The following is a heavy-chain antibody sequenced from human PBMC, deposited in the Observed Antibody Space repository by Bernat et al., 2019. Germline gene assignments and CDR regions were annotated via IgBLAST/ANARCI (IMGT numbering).Heavy chain of an antibody. CDR1: GFTFSSYG. CDR3: AKGFMIGGGFFDY. J-gene: IGHJ4*02. Sequence: QVQLVESGGGVVQPGRSLRLSCAASGFTFSSYGMHWVRQAPGKGLEWVAVISYDGSNKYYADSVKGRFTISRDNSKNTLYLQMNSLRAEDTAVYYCAKGFMIGGGFFDYWGQGTLVTVSS. V-gene: IGHV3-30*18. CDR2: ISYDGSNK. D-gene: IGHD3-22*01.